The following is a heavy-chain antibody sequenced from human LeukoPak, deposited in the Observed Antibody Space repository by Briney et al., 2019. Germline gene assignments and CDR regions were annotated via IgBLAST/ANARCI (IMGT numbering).Heavy chain of an antibody. D-gene: IGHD2-2*01. V-gene: IGHV3-7*01. CDR3: ARYGAAPAAYYYYYMDV. Sequence: GGSLRLSCAASGFNFSSYWITWVRQAPGKGLEWVANIKQDGSEKYYVDSVKGRFTVSRDNAKKSLYLQMNSLRAEDTAVYYCARYGAAPAAYYYYYMDVWGKGTTVTVSS. CDR2: IKQDGSEK. J-gene: IGHJ6*03. CDR1: GFNFSSYW.